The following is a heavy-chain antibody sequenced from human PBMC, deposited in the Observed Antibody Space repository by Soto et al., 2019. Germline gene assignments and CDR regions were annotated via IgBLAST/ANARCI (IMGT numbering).Heavy chain of an antibody. J-gene: IGHJ6*03. V-gene: IGHV3-11*01. CDR1: GFTFSDYY. D-gene: IGHD3-3*01. CDR2: ISSSGSTI. CDR3: ARHDFWSGYSAEAVSGYYYMDV. Sequence: QVQLVESGGGLVKPGGSLRLSCAASGFTFSDYYMSWIRQAPGKGLEWVSYISSSGSTIYYADSVKGRFAISRDNAKNSRYLQMNGLRAEDTAVYYCARHDFWSGYSAEAVSGYYYMDVWRKGTTVTVSS.